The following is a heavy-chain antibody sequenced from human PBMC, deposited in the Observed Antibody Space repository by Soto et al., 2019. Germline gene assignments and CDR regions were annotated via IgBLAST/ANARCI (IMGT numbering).Heavy chain of an antibody. V-gene: IGHV5-51*01. CDR2: IYPGDSDT. CDR3: ARQYCSGGSCYGSLDV. Sequence: EVQLVQSGAEVKKPGESLKISCKGSGYSFTSYWIGWVRQMPGKGLEWMGIIYPGDSDTRYSPSFEGQVTISADKSISTAYLQWSSLKASDTAMYYCARQYCSGGSCYGSLDVWGQGTTVTVSS. CDR1: GYSFTSYW. J-gene: IGHJ6*02. D-gene: IGHD2-15*01.